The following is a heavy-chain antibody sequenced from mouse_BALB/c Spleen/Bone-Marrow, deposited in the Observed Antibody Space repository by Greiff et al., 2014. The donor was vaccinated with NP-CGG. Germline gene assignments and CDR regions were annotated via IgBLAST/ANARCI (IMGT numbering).Heavy chain of an antibody. CDR2: INPGSGGT. Sequence: QVQLQQSGAELVRPGTSVKVSCKASGYAFTNYLIEWVKQRPGQGLEWIGVINPGSGGTNYNEKFKGKATLIADNSSNTAYMHLSSLTSDDSAVYFCARGGHGSYWGQGTTLTVSS. J-gene: IGHJ2*01. CDR3: ARGGHGSY. CDR1: GYAFTNYL. D-gene: IGHD2-2*01. V-gene: IGHV1-54*03.